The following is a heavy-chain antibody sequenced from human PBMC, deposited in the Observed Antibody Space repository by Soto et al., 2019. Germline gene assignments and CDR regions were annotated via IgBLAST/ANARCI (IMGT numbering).Heavy chain of an antibody. CDR2: INPNSGGT. J-gene: IGHJ5*02. Sequence: QVQLVQSGAEVKKPGASVKVSCKASGYTFTGYYMHWVRQAPGQGLEWMGWINPNSGGTNYAQKVQGWVPMTRDTSISTAYMELSRLRSDDTAVYYCARAGCSSTSCYFPSNNWFDPWGQGTLVTVSS. CDR3: ARAGCSSTSCYFPSNNWFDP. D-gene: IGHD2-2*01. CDR1: GYTFTGYY. V-gene: IGHV1-2*04.